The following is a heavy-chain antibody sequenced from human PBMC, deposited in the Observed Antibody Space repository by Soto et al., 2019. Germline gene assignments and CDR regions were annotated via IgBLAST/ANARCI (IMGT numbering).Heavy chain of an antibody. CDR1: SFSINSRHY. CDR2: IYNTVST. V-gene: IGHV4-38-2*02. J-gene: IGHJ4*02. Sequence: SETLSLTCSVSSFSINSRHYWGWIRQPPGKGLEWIASIYNTVSTHYNPSLKSRATISLDTSQNQFSLRLNSVTAADTAIYYCARNASGRYFDYWGPGRLVT. CDR3: ARNASGRYFDY. D-gene: IGHD6-19*01.